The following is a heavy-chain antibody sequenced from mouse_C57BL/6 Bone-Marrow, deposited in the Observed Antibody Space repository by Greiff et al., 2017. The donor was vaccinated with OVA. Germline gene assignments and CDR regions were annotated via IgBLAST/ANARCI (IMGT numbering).Heavy chain of an antibody. Sequence: EVKLMESGAELVKPGASVKLSCTASGFTIKDYYMHWVKQRTEQGLEWIGRIDPEDGETKYAPKFQGKATITADTSSNTAYLHLSSLTSEDTAGYYCASVYDGTYRGYFDYWGQGTTLTVSS. CDR2: IDPEDGET. CDR3: ASVYDGTYRGYFDY. CDR1: GFTIKDYY. V-gene: IGHV14-2*01. J-gene: IGHJ2*01. D-gene: IGHD2-3*01.